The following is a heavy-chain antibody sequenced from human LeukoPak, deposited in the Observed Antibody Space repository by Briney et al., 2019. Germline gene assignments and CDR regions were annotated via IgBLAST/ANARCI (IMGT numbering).Heavy chain of an antibody. CDR3: ARFNCGSDCYTDY. CDR2: INPSGGSA. J-gene: IGHJ4*02. V-gene: IGHV1-46*01. D-gene: IGHD2-21*02. Sequence: VASVKVSCKASGYTLTNYYIHWVRQAPGQGLEWMGIINPSGGSATYAQRFQGRVTMTRDTSTSTVYMELSSLRSEDTAVYYCARFNCGSDCYTDYWGQGTLVTVSS. CDR1: GYTLTNYY.